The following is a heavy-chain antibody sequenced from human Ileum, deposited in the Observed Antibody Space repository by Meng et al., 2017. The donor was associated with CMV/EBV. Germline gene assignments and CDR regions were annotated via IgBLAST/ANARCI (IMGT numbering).Heavy chain of an antibody. D-gene: IGHD2-15*01. CDR2: INHSGST. V-gene: IGHV4-34*01. Sequence: SETLSLTSAVYGGSFSGYYWSWIRQPPGKGLEWIGEINHSGSTNYNPSLKSRVTISVDTSKNQFSLKLSSVTAADTAVYYCAKVTSAAPFPRHERNYGMDVWGQGTTVTVSS. CDR3: AKVTSAAPFPRHERNYGMDV. J-gene: IGHJ6*02. CDR1: GGSFSGYY.